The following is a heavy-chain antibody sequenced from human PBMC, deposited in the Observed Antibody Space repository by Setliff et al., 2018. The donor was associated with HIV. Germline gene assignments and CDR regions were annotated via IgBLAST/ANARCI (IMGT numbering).Heavy chain of an antibody. D-gene: IGHD2-8*02. V-gene: IGHV4-61*09. CDR1: GGSISSGSYY. CDR3: TVYNTGSSKDHY. CDR2: IYTSGST. J-gene: IGHJ4*02. Sequence: SETLSLTCTVSGGSISSGSYYWSWIRQPAGKGLEWIGHIYTSGSTAYNPSLKSRVTISVDTSKNQFSLKLNSVTAADTAVYYCTVYNTGSSKDHYWGQGTPVTVSS.